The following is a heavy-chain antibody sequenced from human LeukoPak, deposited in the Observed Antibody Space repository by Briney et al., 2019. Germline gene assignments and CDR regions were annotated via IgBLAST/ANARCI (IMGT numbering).Heavy chain of an antibody. J-gene: IGHJ4*02. V-gene: IGHV1-18*01. CDR3: ARGNIAVASFYFDY. CDR2: ISAYNGNT. CDR1: GYTFTSYG. D-gene: IGHD6-19*01. Sequence: ASVKVSCKASGYTFTSYGIRWVRQAPGQGLEWMGWISAYNGNTNYAQKLQGRVTMTTDTSTSTAYMELRSLRSDDTAVYYCARGNIAVASFYFDYWGQGTLVTVSS.